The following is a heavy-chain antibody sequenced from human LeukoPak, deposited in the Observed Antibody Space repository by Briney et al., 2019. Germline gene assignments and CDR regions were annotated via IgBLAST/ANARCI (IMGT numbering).Heavy chain of an antibody. CDR2: FDPEDGET. CDR1: GYTLTVLS. D-gene: IGHD1-1*01. J-gene: IGHJ3*02. CDR3: ATDRYGTTGTTDAFDI. Sequence: ASVKVSCKVSGYTLTVLSMHWVRQAPGKGLEWMGGFDPEDGETIYAQKFQGRVTMTEDTSTDTAYMELSSLRSEDTAVYYCATDRYGTTGTTDAFDIWGQGTMVTVSS. V-gene: IGHV1-24*01.